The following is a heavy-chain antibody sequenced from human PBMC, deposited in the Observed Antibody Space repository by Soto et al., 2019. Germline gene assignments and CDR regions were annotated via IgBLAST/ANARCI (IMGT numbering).Heavy chain of an antibody. CDR2: INSDGSSP. Sequence: GGSLRLSCAASGFTFSSYWMHWVRQAPGKGLVWVSRINSDGSSPIYADSVKGRFTISRDNAKNTLYLQMNSLRVDDTAVYYCILSSGWTGDWGQGTLVTVSS. D-gene: IGHD6-25*01. V-gene: IGHV3-74*01. J-gene: IGHJ4*02. CDR3: ILSSGWTGD. CDR1: GFTFSSYW.